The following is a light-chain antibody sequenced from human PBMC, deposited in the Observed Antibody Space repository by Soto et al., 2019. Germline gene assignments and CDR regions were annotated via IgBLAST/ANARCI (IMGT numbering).Light chain of an antibody. J-gene: IGLJ2*01. CDR1: SSDVGEENY. CDR3: SSFAGSPVV. V-gene: IGLV2-8*01. Sequence: QSVLTHPPAASGSPGQSVTITCSGTSSDVGEENYVSWYQQHPGKVPKLILYEVSKRPSGVPDRFSGSRSGNTASLTVSGLQAEDEADYSCSSFAGSPVVFGGGTKLTVL. CDR2: EVS.